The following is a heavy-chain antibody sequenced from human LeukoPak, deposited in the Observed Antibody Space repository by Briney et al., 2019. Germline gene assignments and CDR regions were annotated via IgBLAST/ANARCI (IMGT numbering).Heavy chain of an antibody. CDR2: IYTSGST. D-gene: IGHD6-19*01. CDR1: GCSISSYY. V-gene: IGHV4-4*07. Sequence: AETLSLTCTASGCSISSYYWSWIRQPAGKGLEWIGRIYTSGSTNYNPSLKSRVTMSVDTSKNQFSLELSSVAAAGTAVYDCARATYSGGWFGCWGQGTLVAVSS. CDR3: ARATYSGGWFGC. J-gene: IGHJ4*02.